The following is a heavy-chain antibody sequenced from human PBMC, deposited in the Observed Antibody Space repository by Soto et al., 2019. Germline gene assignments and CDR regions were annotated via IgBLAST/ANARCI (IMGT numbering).Heavy chain of an antibody. J-gene: IGHJ3*01. V-gene: IGHV3-30*18. Sequence: QVQLVESGGGVVQPGTSLRLSCVASGFSFSNYAMHWVRQTPGKGLEWVAVISYDEVNKFYVDSVKGRFTISRDNSRNTLFLQMDSLRPEDTAVYYCAKDRYRRDWFTFDFWGQGTMVSVSS. D-gene: IGHD3-9*01. CDR2: ISYDEVNK. CDR1: GFSFSNYA. CDR3: AKDRYRRDWFTFDF.